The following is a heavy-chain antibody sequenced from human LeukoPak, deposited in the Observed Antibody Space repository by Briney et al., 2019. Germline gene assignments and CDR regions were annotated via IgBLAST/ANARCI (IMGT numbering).Heavy chain of an antibody. J-gene: IGHJ4*02. CDR2: IYPGDSDT. Sequence: GASLKISCKGSGYSFTSNWNCWWRRLPGKGLEWMGIIYPGDSDTRYSPSFQGQVTISADKSISNTYLQWSSLKASDTAMYYCARLIAAAGTPYYFDYWGQGNLGTVSS. D-gene: IGHD6-13*01. V-gene: IGHV5-51*01. CDR1: GYSFTSNW. CDR3: ARLIAAAGTPYYFDY.